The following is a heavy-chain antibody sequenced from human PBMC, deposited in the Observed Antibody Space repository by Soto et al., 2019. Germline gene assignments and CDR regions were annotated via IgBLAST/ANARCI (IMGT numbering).Heavy chain of an antibody. CDR1: GYTFTSYA. CDR2: INAGNGNT. V-gene: IGHV1-3*01. D-gene: IGHD3-22*01. Sequence: GASVKVSCKASGYTFTSYAMHWVRQAPGQRLEWMGWINAGNGNTKYSQKFQGRVTITRDTSASTAYMELSSLRSEDTAVYYCARGLFRYYYDYNWFDPWAREPWSPSPQ. J-gene: IGHJ5*02. CDR3: ARGLFRYYYDYNWFDP.